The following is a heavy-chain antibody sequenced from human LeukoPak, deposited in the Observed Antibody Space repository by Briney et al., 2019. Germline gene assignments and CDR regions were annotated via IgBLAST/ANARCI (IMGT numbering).Heavy chain of an antibody. CDR2: INHSGST. CDR1: GGSFSGYY. D-gene: IGHD2-2*01. V-gene: IGHV4-34*01. J-gene: IGHJ4*02. CDR3: ARAYSGIVVVPAARTRWDY. Sequence: SETLSLTCAVYGGSFSGYYWSWIRQPPGKGLEWIGEINHSGSTNYNPSLKSRVTISVDMSKNQFSLKLSSVTAADTAVYYCARAYSGIVVVPAARTRWDYWGQGTLVTVSS.